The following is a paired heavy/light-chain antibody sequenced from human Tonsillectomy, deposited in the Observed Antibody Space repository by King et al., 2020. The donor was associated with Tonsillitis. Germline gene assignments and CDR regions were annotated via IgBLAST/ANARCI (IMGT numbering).Heavy chain of an antibody. V-gene: IGHV4-34*02. CDR3: VRGARSPDDDGWGTYRYPLFDY. J-gene: IGHJ4*02. CDR2: IKHTGKT. CDR1: GGSLSDYY. D-gene: IGHD3-16*02. Sequence: QVQLQQWGAGLLKPSETLSLRCAVSGGSLSDYYWSWIRQPPGKGLEWIGEIKHTGKTNYEPSLESRVTLSIDTSQNQFSLNLASVTAADTAVYFCVRGARSPDDDGWGTYRYPLFDYWGPGSLVTVSS.
Light chain of an antibody. CDR2: AAV. CDR1: RDLMYY. CDR3: LQYNMYPLT. Sequence: DIQMTQSPSAMSASVGDRVTMTCRASRDLMYYVAWFQQKPGQAPKRLIYAAVNLQSGVPSRFSGRGSGTEFTLTISGLQPEDFATYYCLQYNMYPLTFGQGTKVEIK. V-gene: IGKV1-17*03. J-gene: IGKJ1*01.